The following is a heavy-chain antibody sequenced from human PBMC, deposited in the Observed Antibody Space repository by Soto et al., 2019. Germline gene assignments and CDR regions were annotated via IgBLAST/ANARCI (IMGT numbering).Heavy chain of an antibody. J-gene: IGHJ4*02. CDR3: AKTEAYDYVWGSYLDY. CDR2: ISGSGGST. CDR1: GFTFSSYA. V-gene: IGHV3-23*01. D-gene: IGHD3-16*02. Sequence: GGSLRLSCAASGFTFSSYAISWVRQAPGKGLEWVSAISGSGGSTYHADSVKGRFTISRDNSKNTLYLQMNSLRAEDTAVYYCAKTEAYDYVWGSYLDYWGQGTLVTVSS.